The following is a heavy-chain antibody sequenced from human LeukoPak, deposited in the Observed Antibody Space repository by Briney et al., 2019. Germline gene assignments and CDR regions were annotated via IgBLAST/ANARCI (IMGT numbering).Heavy chain of an antibody. D-gene: IGHD3-10*01. V-gene: IGHV1-2*02. CDR3: ARDPYYYASGSYVDY. Sequence: GASVKVSCKASGYTGTGYYIHWVRQSPGQRLEWMGWINPNICGTNFAQKFQGRVTMTRDTSISTAYMEQSRLRSDDTAVCYCARDPYYYASGSYVDYWGQGTPVTVSS. CDR2: INPNICGT. CDR1: GYTGTGYY. J-gene: IGHJ4*02.